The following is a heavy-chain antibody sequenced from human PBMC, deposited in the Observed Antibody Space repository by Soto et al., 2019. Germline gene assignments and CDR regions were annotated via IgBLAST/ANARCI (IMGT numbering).Heavy chain of an antibody. V-gene: IGHV2-5*02. CDR1: GFSLSTSGVG. Sequence: QITLKESGPTLVRPTQTLTLTCAFSGFSLSTSGVGVGWIRQPPGKALEWLAVIYWDDSKHYSPSLRSRLTITKDPSKNQVVLTMTNMDPMYTGTYYCAHKGPEDWPLDYWGQGTLVTVSS. J-gene: IGHJ4*02. D-gene: IGHD3-9*01. CDR2: IYWDDSK. CDR3: AHKGPEDWPLDY.